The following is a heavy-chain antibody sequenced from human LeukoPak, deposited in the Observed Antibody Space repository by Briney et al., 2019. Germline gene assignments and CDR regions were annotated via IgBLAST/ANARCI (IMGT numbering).Heavy chain of an antibody. CDR3: ARGEYYGSGSYYPGDY. V-gene: IGHV4-31*01. Sequence: SETLSLTCTVSGGSISSGGYYWSWIRQHPGKGLEWIGYIHNSGSTYYNPSLKSPVSISVDTSKSHFSLRLSSVTAADTAVYYCARGEYYGSGSYYPGDYWGQGTLVTVSS. CDR2: IHNSGST. D-gene: IGHD3-10*01. CDR1: GGSISSGGYY. J-gene: IGHJ4*02.